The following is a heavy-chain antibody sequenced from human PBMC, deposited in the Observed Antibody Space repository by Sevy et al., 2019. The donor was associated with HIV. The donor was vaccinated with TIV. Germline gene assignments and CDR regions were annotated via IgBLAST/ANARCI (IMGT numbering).Heavy chain of an antibody. Sequence: SETLSLTCSVSGGSMSSGDYYWSWIRQPPGKGLEWIGYIYYSRSTYYNPSLKSRVTISVDTSKNQFSLKLGSVTAADTTVYYCARKDRGFLYGMDVWGQGTTVTVSS. CDR3: ARKDRGFLYGMDV. CDR1: GGSMSSGDYY. CDR2: IYYSRST. D-gene: IGHD3-10*01. J-gene: IGHJ6*02. V-gene: IGHV4-30-4*01.